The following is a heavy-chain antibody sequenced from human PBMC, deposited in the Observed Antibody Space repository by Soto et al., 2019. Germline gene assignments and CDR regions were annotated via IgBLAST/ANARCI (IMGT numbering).Heavy chain of an antibody. V-gene: IGHV3-74*01. J-gene: IGHJ4*02. CDR1: GFTFSSYW. D-gene: IGHD2-15*01. Sequence: EVQLVESGGGLVQPGGSLRLSCAASGFTFSSYWMHWVRQAPVKGLVWVSRINSDGSSTSYADSVKGRFTISRDNAKNTLYLQMNRLRAEDTAVYYCVRTSLVVAAATREDYWGQGTLVTVSS. CDR3: VRTSLVVAAATREDY. CDR2: INSDGSST.